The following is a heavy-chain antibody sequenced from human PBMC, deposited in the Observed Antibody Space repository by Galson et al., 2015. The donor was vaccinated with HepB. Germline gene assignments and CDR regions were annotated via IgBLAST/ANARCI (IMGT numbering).Heavy chain of an antibody. CDR1: GFTFSSYA. V-gene: IGHV3-23*01. J-gene: IGHJ1*01. CDR3: AKDRQQLDLFQH. D-gene: IGHD6-13*01. Sequence: SLRLSCAASGFTFSSYAMSWVRQAPGKGLEWVSAISGSGGSTYYADSVKGRFTISRDNSKSTLYLQMNSLRAEDTAVYYCAKDRQQLDLFQHWGQGTLVTVSS. CDR2: ISGSGGST.